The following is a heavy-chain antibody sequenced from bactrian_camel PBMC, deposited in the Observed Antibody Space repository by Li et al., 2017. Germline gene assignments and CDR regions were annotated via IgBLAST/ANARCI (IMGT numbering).Heavy chain of an antibody. D-gene: IGHD6*01. J-gene: IGHJ6*01. CDR3: VRDDLSEFKLEAAFGY. CDR1: GHTFKYYC. V-gene: IGHV3S26*01. CDR2: IYDSTDRP. Sequence: HVQLVESGGGLVQPGGSLRLSCATSGHTFKYYCYGWFRQAPGKERERVAIYDSTDRPSYAEAVKGRFTISRDNAKNTLYLQMTSLKTEDTGVYYCVRDDLSEFKLEAAFGYWGQGTQVTVS.